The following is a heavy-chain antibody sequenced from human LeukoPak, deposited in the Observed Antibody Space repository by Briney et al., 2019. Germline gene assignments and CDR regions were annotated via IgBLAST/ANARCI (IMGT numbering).Heavy chain of an antibody. J-gene: IGHJ4*02. CDR1: GGSISSSSYY. Sequence: SQTLSLTCTVSGGSISSSSYYWSWIRQPPGKGLEWIGYIYYSGSTNYNPSLKSRVTISVDTSKNQFSLKLSSVTAADTAVYYCARDSDYGYYYFDYWGQGTLVTVSS. CDR3: ARDSDYGYYYFDY. D-gene: IGHD4-17*01. CDR2: IYYSGST. V-gene: IGHV4-61*01.